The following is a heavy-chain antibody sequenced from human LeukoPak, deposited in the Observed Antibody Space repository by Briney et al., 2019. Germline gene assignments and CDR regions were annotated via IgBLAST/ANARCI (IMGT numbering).Heavy chain of an antibody. CDR2: IKQDGSEK. V-gene: IGHV3-7*01. Sequence: GGSLRLSWAASGFTFSSYWMSWVRQAPVKGLEWVANIKQDGSEKYYVDSVKGRFTISRDNAKNSLYLQMNSLRAEDTAVYYCARYLSYYYDSSGYYYSLLFDYWGQGTLVTVSS. CDR3: ARYLSYYYDSSGYYYSLLFDY. D-gene: IGHD3-22*01. CDR1: GFTFSSYW. J-gene: IGHJ4*02.